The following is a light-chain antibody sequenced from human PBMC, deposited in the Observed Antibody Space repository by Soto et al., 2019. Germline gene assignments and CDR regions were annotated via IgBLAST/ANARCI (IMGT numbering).Light chain of an antibody. J-gene: IGKJ1*01. V-gene: IGKV3-15*01. CDR1: QSVRSN. CDR2: GAS. CDR3: QQYYNWPRT. Sequence: EIVMTQSPATLSVSPGEGVTLSCRAGQSVRSNLAWYQQKPGQAPRLLIYGASTRATGIPARFSGSGSGTEFTLSISGLQSEDFAVYYCQQYYNWPRTFGQGTKVEI.